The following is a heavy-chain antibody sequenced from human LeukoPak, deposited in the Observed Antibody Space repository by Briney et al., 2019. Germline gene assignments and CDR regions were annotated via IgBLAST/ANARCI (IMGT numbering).Heavy chain of an antibody. CDR1: GGSISSGSYY. V-gene: IGHV4-61*02. CDR2: IYTSGST. CDR3: ARGGGIGNPNAFDI. D-gene: IGHD1-1*01. J-gene: IGHJ3*02. Sequence: PSETLSLTCTVSGGSISSGSYYWSWIRQPAGKGLEWIGRIYTSGSTNYNPSLKSRVTISVDTSKNQFSLDLNSVTAADTAVYYCARGGGIGNPNAFDIWGQGAMVTVSS.